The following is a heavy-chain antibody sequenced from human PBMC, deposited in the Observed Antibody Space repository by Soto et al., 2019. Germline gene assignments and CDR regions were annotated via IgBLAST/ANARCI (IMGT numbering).Heavy chain of an antibody. J-gene: IGHJ3*01. CDR2: INTDGSGT. D-gene: IGHD4-17*01. CDR3: AREVYSDYEYDGFDV. Sequence: EVQLVESGGGLVQPGGSLRLSCGASGFTFRRHWMHWVRQIPGKGLMWVSRINTDGSGTSYADSVEGRFTISRDNAKNTLYLQMNSLRAEDTAVYYCAREVYSDYEYDGFDVWGQGTTVAVSS. V-gene: IGHV3-74*01. CDR1: GFTFRRHW.